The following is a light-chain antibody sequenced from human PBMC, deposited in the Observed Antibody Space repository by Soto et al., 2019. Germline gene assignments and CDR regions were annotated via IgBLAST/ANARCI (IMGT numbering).Light chain of an antibody. CDR2: DKS. Sequence: DIQMTQYPSSLSASVGDRVTITCQASQDIIKSLNWYQQKPRRAPKLLISDKSNVETGVPSRDSGSGSEKTYTFNIRDLQPGDTGIDYCQQHNNLPFTFDGGTKVKIK. J-gene: IGKJ4*01. CDR3: QQHNNLPFT. V-gene: IGKV1-33*01. CDR1: QDIIKS.